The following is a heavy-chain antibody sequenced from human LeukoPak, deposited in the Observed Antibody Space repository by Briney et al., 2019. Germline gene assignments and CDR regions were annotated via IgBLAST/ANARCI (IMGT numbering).Heavy chain of an antibody. CDR3: AVHLPGDYLDP. Sequence: ASVKVSCKASGYTFTSYYMHWVRQAPGQGLEWMGIINPSGGSTSYAQKFQGRVTMTRNTSISTAYMELSSLTSEDTAVYYCAVHLPGDYLDPWGQGTLVTVSS. CDR1: GYTFTSYY. V-gene: IGHV1-46*01. D-gene: IGHD4-17*01. J-gene: IGHJ5*02. CDR2: INPSGGST.